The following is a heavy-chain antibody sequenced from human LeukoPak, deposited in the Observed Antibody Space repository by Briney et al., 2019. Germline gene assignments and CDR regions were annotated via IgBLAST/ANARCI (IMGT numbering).Heavy chain of an antibody. CDR1: GFTLSTYA. D-gene: IGHD1-7*01. J-gene: IGHJ4*02. V-gene: IGHV3-23*01. CDR3: AKVANWNYASWIDY. CDR2: SGSGGRT. Sequence: GGSLRLSCAASGFTLSTYAMSWVRQAPGKGLEWISGSGGRTYYADSVKGRFTISRGNSKNTLYLQMNSLRAEDTAVYYCAKVANWNYASWIDYWGQGTLVTVSS.